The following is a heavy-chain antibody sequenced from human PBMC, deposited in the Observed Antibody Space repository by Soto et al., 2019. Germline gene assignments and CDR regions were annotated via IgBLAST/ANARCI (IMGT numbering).Heavy chain of an antibody. CDR2: IYYTGYT. Sequence: PSETLSLTCSVSGGPISSSSHYWGWIRQAPGKGLEWLATIYYTGYTYHNPSLKSHVTISVDTSKDQFSLELTSVTAADTALYYCARSAIATHWFFDLWGRGTLGTVS. CDR3: ARSAIATHWFFDL. CDR1: GGPISSSSHY. J-gene: IGHJ2*01. V-gene: IGHV4-39*01. D-gene: IGHD5-18*01.